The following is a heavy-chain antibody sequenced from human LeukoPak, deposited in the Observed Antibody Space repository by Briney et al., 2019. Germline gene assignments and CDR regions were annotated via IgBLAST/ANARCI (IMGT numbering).Heavy chain of an antibody. CDR1: GGTFSSYA. V-gene: IGHV1-69*13. CDR2: IIPIFGTA. J-gene: IGHJ4*02. CDR3: ARGSHYDYVCGSYRYFDY. Sequence: SVKVSCKASGGTFSSYAISWVRQAPGQGLEWMGGIIPIFGTANYARKFQGRVTITADGSTSTAYMELSSLRAEDTAVYYCARGSHYDYVCGSYRYFDYWGQGTLVTVSS. D-gene: IGHD3-16*02.